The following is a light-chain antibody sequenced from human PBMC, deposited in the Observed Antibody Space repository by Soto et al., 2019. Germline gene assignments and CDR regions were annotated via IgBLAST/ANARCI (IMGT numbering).Light chain of an antibody. V-gene: IGLV2-14*01. CDR1: SSDVGFYNY. Sequence: QSALTQPASVSGSPGQSITISCTGASSDVGFYNYVSWYQQNPGKAPKLLIYEVSNRPSGVSNRFSGSRSGNTASLTISGLQAEDEADYYCSSYTRSSTVVFGGGTKLTV. CDR3: SSYTRSSTVV. CDR2: EVS. J-gene: IGLJ3*02.